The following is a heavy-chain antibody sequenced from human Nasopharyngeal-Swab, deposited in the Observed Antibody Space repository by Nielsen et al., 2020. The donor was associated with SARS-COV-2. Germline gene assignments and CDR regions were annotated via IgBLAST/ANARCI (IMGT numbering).Heavy chain of an antibody. CDR1: GYTFTSYG. V-gene: IGHV1-18*01. Sequence: ASVKVSCKASGYTFTSYGISWVRQAPGQGLEWMGWISAYNGNTNYAQKLQGRVTMTTDKSTSTAYMELRSLRSDDTAVYYCARENSPPTYYDFWSGYSPNYFDYWGQGTLVTVSS. CDR2: ISAYNGNT. CDR3: ARENSPPTYYDFWSGYSPNYFDY. J-gene: IGHJ4*02. D-gene: IGHD3-3*01.